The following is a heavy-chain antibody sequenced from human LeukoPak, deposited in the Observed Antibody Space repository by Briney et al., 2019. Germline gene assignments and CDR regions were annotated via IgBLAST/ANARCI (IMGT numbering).Heavy chain of an antibody. CDR3: AIRSYGSGSPGAAGY. D-gene: IGHD3-10*01. CDR2: ISSSSSYI. V-gene: IGHV3-21*01. J-gene: IGHJ4*02. CDR1: GFTFSSYS. Sequence: GGSLRLSCAASGFTFSSYSMNWVRQAPGKGLEWVSSISSSSSYIYYADSVKGRFTISRDNAKNSLYLQMNSLRAEDTAVYYCAIRSYGSGSPGAAGYWGQGTLVTVSS.